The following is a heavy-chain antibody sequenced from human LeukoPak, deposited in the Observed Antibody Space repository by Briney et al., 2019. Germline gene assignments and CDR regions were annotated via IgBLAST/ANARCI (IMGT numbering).Heavy chain of an antibody. J-gene: IGHJ4*02. CDR2: MNPNTCST. CDR3: ARGGGGGHFDY. D-gene: IGHD3-10*01. V-gene: IGHV1-8*01. Sequence: ASVKVSCKTSGYTFTSYDINWVRQATGQGLEWMGWMNPNTCSTDYAQKFQGRVTMTRDNSISTADMELGGLESEDTAVYYCARGGGGGHFDYWGQGTLVSVSS. CDR1: GYTFTSYD.